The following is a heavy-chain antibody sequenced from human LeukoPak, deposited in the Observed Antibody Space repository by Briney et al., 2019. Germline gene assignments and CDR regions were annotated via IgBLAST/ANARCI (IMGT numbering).Heavy chain of an antibody. V-gene: IGHV4-59*01. CDR3: ARDLGDGYNFDY. CDR2: IYYSGST. CDR1: GGSISSYY. J-gene: IGHJ4*02. D-gene: IGHD5-24*01. Sequence: SETLSLTXTVSGGSISSYYWSWIGQPPGKGLEWIGYIYYSGSTNYNPSLKSRVTISVDTSKNQFSLKLSSVTAADTAVYYCARDLGDGYNFDYWGQGTLVTVSS.